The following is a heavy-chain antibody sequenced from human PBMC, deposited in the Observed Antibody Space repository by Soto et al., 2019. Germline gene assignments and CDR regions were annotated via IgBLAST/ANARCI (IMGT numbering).Heavy chain of an antibody. CDR3: AKDQSSGWSFFDY. CDR2: ISYDGSNK. CDR1: GFTFSSYG. D-gene: IGHD6-19*01. V-gene: IGHV3-30*18. Sequence: PGGSLRLSCAASGFTFSSYGMHWVRQAPGKGPEWVAVISYDGSNKYYADSVKGRFTISRDNSKNTLYLQMNSLRAEDTAVYYCAKDQSSGWSFFDYWGQGTLVTVSS. J-gene: IGHJ4*02.